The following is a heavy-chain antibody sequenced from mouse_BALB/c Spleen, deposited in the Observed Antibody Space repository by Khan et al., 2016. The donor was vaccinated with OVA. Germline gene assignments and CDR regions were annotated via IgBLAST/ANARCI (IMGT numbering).Heavy chain of an antibody. CDR1: GYSFTDYN. Sequence: VQLQQSGPELVKPGASVKVSCKASGYSFTDYNMFWVKQSHGKSLEWIGYIDPYNGGTSYNQKFKGKATLTVDKSSRTAFMHLSRLTSEDSAGFYWARTDYYGSSYYFDYWGQGTTLTVSS. CDR2: IDPYNGGT. J-gene: IGHJ2*01. D-gene: IGHD1-1*01. CDR3: ARTDYYGSSYYFDY. V-gene: IGHV1S135*01.